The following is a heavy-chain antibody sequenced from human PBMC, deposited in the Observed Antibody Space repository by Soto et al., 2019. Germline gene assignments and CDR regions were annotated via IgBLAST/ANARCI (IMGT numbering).Heavy chain of an antibody. J-gene: IGHJ4*02. D-gene: IGHD6-19*01. V-gene: IGHV3-13*05. Sequence: EVQLVESGGGLVQPGWSLRLSCAASGFTFSSYDMQWVRQATGKGREWVSAIGTAGDPYYPGSVKGRFTISRENAKNSLSIQMNSASDGDTAVYYCERDNAGYSSGPWYLDSTGQGALVTVSS. CDR2: IGTAGDP. CDR3: ERDNAGYSSGPWYLDS. CDR1: GFTFSSYD.